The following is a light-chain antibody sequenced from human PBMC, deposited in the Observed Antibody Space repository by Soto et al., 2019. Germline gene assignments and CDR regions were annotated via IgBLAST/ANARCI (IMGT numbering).Light chain of an antibody. CDR1: QSVSML. V-gene: IGKV3-15*01. J-gene: IGKJ4*01. Sequence: VVPQSXATVSVSQREXXXXXXXASQSVSMLLALYKQKXGNAPKLLIHGSTXRATGIPARFSGSGSGTEFTLTISSLQSEDDAVYFCQQYIRWPLTFSGGTKVDI. CDR2: GST. CDR3: QQYIRWPLT.